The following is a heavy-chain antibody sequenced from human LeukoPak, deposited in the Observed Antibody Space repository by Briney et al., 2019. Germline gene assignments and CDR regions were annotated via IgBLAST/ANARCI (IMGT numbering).Heavy chain of an antibody. CDR1: GGSFSGYY. V-gene: IGHV4-34*01. D-gene: IGHD5-24*01. Sequence: PSETLSLTCAVYGGSFSGYYWSWIRQPPGKGLEWIGEINHSGSTNYNPSLKSRVTISVDTSKNQFSLKLSSVTAADTAVYYCARERDGYTHDAFDIWGQGTMVIVSS. CDR2: INHSGST. J-gene: IGHJ3*02. CDR3: ARERDGYTHDAFDI.